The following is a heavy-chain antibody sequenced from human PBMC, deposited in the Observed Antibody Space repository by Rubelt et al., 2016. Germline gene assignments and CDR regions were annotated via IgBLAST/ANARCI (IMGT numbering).Heavy chain of an antibody. CDR2: IYHSGRT. D-gene: IGHD5-24*01. V-gene: IGHV4-39*07. Sequence: QLQLQESGPGLVKASETLSLTCSVSGGSIRRNDYYWGWIRQPPGTGLAWIGSIYHSGRTYYNPSLKSRVTMSVDTSENQFSLTLNSVTAGDTAGYYCARFRRGDDYNPHDYWGQGALVTVSS. J-gene: IGHJ4*02. CDR3: ARFRRGDDYNPHDY. CDR1: GGSIRRNDYY.